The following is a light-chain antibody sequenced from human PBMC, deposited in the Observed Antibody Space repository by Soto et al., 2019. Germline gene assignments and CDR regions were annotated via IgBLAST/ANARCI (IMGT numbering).Light chain of an antibody. J-gene: IGKJ3*01. CDR2: RAS. CDR3: HQFGSSPLDT. CDR1: QTISSCF. Sequence: EIVLTQSPGTLSLSPGERATLSCRASQTISSCFLAWYQQKPGQAPRLLIYRASRRAPGIPDRFSGSGSWTDFTLTIIRLEPEDFAVYYCHQFGSSPLDTFGPGTKVEIK. V-gene: IGKV3-20*01.